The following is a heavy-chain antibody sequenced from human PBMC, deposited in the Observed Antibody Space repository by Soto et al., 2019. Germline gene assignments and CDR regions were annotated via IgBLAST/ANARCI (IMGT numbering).Heavy chain of an antibody. V-gene: IGHV4-31*03. CDR1: GGSIINRDYC. CDR2: IFYNGNA. CDR3: ASLRGSGTNYFFDY. J-gene: IGHJ4*02. Sequence: SQTLSLPCTVSGGSIINRDYCWIWIRQHPGKGLEWIGYIFYNGNAYYTPSLKSRITISVDTSENQFSLKLTSVTAADTAVYYCASLRGSGTNYFFDYWGQGTLVTVSS. D-gene: IGHD3-10*01.